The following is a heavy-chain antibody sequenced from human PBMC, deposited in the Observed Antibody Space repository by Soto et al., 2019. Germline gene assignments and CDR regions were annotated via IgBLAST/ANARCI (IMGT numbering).Heavy chain of an antibody. CDR2: INAGNGNT. D-gene: IGHD2-2*01. J-gene: IGHJ4*02. CDR1: GYTFTSYA. Sequence: QVPLVQSGAEVKKPGASVKVSCKASGYTFTSYAMHWVRQAPGQRLEWMGWINAGNGNTKYSQKFQGRVTITRDTSASTAYMELSSLRSEDTAVYYCARDLYAARWANYFDYWGQGTLVTVSS. V-gene: IGHV1-3*01. CDR3: ARDLYAARWANYFDY.